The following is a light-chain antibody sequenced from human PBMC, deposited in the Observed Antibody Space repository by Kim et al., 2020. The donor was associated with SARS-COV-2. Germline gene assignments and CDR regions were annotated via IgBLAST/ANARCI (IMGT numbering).Light chain of an antibody. CDR3: QTYSGATWT. CDR1: QGISNS. CDR2: GAS. V-gene: IGKV1-27*01. Sequence: DIQMTQSPASLSASVGDTVTITCRASQGISNSLAWYQQKPGKVPQLLISGASTLQSGVPSRFSGGGSGTDFTLTISSLQPEDFATYYCQTYSGATWTFGQGTKVDIK. J-gene: IGKJ1*01.